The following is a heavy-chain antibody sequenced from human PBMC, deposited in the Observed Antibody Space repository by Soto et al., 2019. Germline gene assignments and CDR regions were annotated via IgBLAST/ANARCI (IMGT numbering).Heavy chain of an antibody. J-gene: IGHJ4*02. CDR2: ILHTGGT. CDR1: GGSISGGGFS. CDR3: ARLQFGEGFDY. D-gene: IGHD3-10*01. V-gene: IGHV4-30-2*01. Sequence: PSLTCAVSGGSISGGGFSWNWIRQPPGKGLEWIGYILHTGGTQYNPSLKSRVSMSVDKSKNQFSLHLTSVTAADTAVYYCARLQFGEGFDYWGQGALVTVSS.